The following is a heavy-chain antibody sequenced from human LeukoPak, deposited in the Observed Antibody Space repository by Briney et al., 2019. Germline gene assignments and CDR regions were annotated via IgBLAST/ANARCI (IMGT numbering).Heavy chain of an antibody. D-gene: IGHD2-2*01. CDR2: IFWNDDK. Sequence: SGPTLVKPTQTLTMTCTFSGFSLSTSGVGVGWIRQPPGKALEWLALIFWNDDKRYSPSLKTRLTVTKDTSKNQVVLTMTNMDPVDTATYYCAHWTRFRSSMSCPMWIDPWGQGTLVTVSS. CDR1: GFSLSTSGVG. J-gene: IGHJ5*02. V-gene: IGHV2-5*01. CDR3: AHWTRFRSSMSCPMWIDP.